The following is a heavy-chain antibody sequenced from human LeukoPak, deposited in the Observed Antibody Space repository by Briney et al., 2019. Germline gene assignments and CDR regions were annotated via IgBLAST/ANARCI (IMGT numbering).Heavy chain of an antibody. CDR2: IHTSGST. Sequence: SETLSLTCTVSGGSISSYYRSWIRQPPGKGLEWIGYIHTSGSTNYNPSLKSRVTISVDTSKNQFSLKLSSVTAADTAVYYCARHVLAPNPYSSSWYFDYWGQGTLVTVSS. D-gene: IGHD6-13*01. CDR3: ARHVLAPNPYSSSWYFDY. J-gene: IGHJ4*02. CDR1: GGSISSYY. V-gene: IGHV4-4*09.